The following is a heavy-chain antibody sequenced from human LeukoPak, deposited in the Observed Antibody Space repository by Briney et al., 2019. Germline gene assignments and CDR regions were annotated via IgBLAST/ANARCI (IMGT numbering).Heavy chain of an antibody. CDR2: ISSSSTI. CDR3: ARPVGLYSSSWGFDY. J-gene: IGHJ4*02. D-gene: IGHD6-13*01. CDR1: GFTFSSYS. V-gene: IGHV3-48*01. Sequence: GGSLRLSCAASGFTFSSYSMNWVRQAPGKGLEWVSYISSSSTIYYADSVKGRFTISRDNAKNSLYLQMNSLRAEDTAVYYCARPVGLYSSSWGFDYWGQGTLVTVSS.